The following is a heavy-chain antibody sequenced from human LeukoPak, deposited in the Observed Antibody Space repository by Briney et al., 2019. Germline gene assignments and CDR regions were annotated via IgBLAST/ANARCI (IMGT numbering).Heavy chain of an antibody. V-gene: IGHV5-51*01. CDR1: GYSFTSYW. CDR2: IYPGDSDT. J-gene: IGHJ4*02. CDR3: ARRVGYCSDGSCSMFDY. Sequence: GESLKISCKGSGYSFTSYWIGWVRQMPGKGLEWMGIIYPGDSDTRYSPSFQGQVTISADKSISTAYLQWSSLKASDTAMYYCARRVGYCSDGSCSMFDYWGQGTLVTVSS. D-gene: IGHD2-15*01.